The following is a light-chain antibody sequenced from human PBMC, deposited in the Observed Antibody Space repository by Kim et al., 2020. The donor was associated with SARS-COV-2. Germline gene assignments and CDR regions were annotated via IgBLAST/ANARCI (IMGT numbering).Light chain of an antibody. J-gene: IGLJ1*01. CDR1: SSNIGNNY. Sequence: GQRVTISCSGSSSNIGNNYVSWCQHLPGTAPKLLIYDNDKRPSGIPDRFSGSKSGTSATLGITGLQTGDEADYYCGAWDTGLDAYVFGTGTKVTVL. V-gene: IGLV1-51*01. CDR2: DND. CDR3: GAWDTGLDAYV.